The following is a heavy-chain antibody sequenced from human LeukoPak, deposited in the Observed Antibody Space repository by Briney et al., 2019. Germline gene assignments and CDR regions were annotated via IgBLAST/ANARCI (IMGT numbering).Heavy chain of an antibody. CDR2: ISYDGSNK. D-gene: IGHD4-23*01. CDR1: GFTFSSYG. J-gene: IGHJ4*02. Sequence: GGSLRLSCAASGFTFSSYGMHWVRQAPGKGLEWVAVISYDGSNKYYADSVKGRFTISRDNSKNTLYLQMNSLKTEDTAVYYCTSGLYGINSVVRDFWGQGTLVTVSS. V-gene: IGHV3-30*03. CDR3: TSGLYGINSVVRDF.